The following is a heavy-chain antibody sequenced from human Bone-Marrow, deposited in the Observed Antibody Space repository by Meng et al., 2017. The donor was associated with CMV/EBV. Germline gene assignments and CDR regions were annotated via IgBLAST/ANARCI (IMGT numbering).Heavy chain of an antibody. Sequence: GESLKISCAASGFTFSSYEMNWVRQAPGKGLEWVSYISSSGSTIYYADSVKGRFTISRDNAKNSLYLQMNSLRAEDTAVYYCARERMTYYYGSGSYPWMDVLGQGTTVTVSS. J-gene: IGHJ6*01. CDR1: GFTFSSYE. V-gene: IGHV3-48*03. CDR2: ISSSGSTI. D-gene: IGHD3-10*01. CDR3: ARERMTYYYGSGSYPWMDV.